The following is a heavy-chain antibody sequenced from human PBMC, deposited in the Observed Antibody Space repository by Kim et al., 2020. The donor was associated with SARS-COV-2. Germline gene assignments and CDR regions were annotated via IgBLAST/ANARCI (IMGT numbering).Heavy chain of an antibody. D-gene: IGHD6-19*01. CDR3: SGSTGWYRLDY. CDR2: T. Sequence: TNYTPSLKSRVTISVDKSKNHFSLNLNSVTAAATAVYYCSGSTGWYRLDYWGQGTLVTVSS. V-gene: IGHV4-4*02. J-gene: IGHJ4*02.